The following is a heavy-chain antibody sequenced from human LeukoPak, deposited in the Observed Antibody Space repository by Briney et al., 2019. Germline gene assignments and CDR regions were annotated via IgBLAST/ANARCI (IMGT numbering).Heavy chain of an antibody. D-gene: IGHD3-3*01. CDR1: GFTFSTSG. CDR2: ISLSSSTI. Sequence: GGSLRLSCAASGFTFSTSGMNWVRQAPGKGLEWVSYISLSSSTIYYADSVKGRFTISRDNAKNSLYLQMNSLRAEDTAVYYCARDSGSGYYADAFDIWGQGTMVTVSS. CDR3: ARDSGSGYYADAFDI. V-gene: IGHV3-48*01. J-gene: IGHJ3*02.